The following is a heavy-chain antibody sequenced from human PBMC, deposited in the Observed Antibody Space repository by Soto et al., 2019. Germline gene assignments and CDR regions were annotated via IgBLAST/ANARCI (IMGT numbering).Heavy chain of an antibody. J-gene: IGHJ4*02. Sequence: QVQLVESGGGVVQPGRSLRLSCAASGFTFSSYAMHWVRQAPGKGLEWVAVISYDGSNKYYADSVKGRFTTSRDNSKNTLYLQMNSLRAEDTAVYYCAREYGLEMATLDYWGQGTLVTVSS. CDR3: AREYGLEMATLDY. CDR2: ISYDGSNK. V-gene: IGHV3-30-3*01. CDR1: GFTFSSYA. D-gene: IGHD5-12*01.